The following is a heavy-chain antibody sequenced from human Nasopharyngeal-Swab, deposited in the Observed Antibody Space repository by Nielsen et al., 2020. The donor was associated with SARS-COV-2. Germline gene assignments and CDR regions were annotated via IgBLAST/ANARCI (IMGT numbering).Heavy chain of an antibody. CDR1: GFTFSDYY. Sequence: GESLKISCAASGFTFSDYYMSWIRQAPGKGLEWVSYISSSGSTIYYADSVKGRFTISRDNAKNSLYLQMNSLRAEDTAVYYCAPCWSGYYDYYYGMDVWGQGTTVTVSS. CDR3: APCWSGYYDYYYGMDV. D-gene: IGHD3-3*01. V-gene: IGHV3-11*01. J-gene: IGHJ6*02. CDR2: ISSSGSTI.